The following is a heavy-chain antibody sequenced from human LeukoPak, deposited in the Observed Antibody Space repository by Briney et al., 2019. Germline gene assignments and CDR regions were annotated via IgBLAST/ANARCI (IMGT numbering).Heavy chain of an antibody. CDR2: ISTSSSYI. Sequence: GGSLRLSCAASGFTFSSYSMDWVRQAPGKGLEWVSSISTSSSYIYYADSLKGRFTISRDNARNSLYLQMNSLRAEDTAVYYCARGVDTAMILWSAFDIWGQGTMVTVSS. J-gene: IGHJ3*02. D-gene: IGHD5-18*01. CDR3: ARGVDTAMILWSAFDI. V-gene: IGHV3-21*01. CDR1: GFTFSSYS.